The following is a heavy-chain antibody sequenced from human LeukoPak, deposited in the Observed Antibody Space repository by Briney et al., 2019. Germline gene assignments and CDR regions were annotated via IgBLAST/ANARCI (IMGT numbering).Heavy chain of an antibody. CDR1: GFTFDDYA. D-gene: IGHD6-19*01. Sequence: PGGSLRLSCAASGFTFDDYAMHWVRQAPGKGLEWVSGISWNSGSIGYADSVKGRFTISRDNAKNSLYLQMNSLRAEDTALYYCAKDHGRSSGWPQTYNWFDPWGQGTLVTVSS. V-gene: IGHV3-9*01. CDR3: AKDHGRSSGWPQTYNWFDP. CDR2: ISWNSGSI. J-gene: IGHJ5*02.